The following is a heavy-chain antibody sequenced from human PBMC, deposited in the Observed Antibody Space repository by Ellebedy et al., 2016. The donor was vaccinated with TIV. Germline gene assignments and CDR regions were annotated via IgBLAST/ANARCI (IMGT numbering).Heavy chain of an antibody. V-gene: IGHV3-73*01. CDR1: GFTFSGSA. CDR3: TRLQGYDILTGYYLLGGMDV. D-gene: IGHD3-9*01. J-gene: IGHJ6*02. Sequence: GGSLRLSXAASGFTFSGSAMHWVRQASGKGLEWVGRIRSKANSSATAYAASVKGRFTISRDDSKNTAYLQMNSLKTEDTAVYYCTRLQGYDILTGYYLLGGMDVWGQGTTVTVSS. CDR2: IRSKANSSAT.